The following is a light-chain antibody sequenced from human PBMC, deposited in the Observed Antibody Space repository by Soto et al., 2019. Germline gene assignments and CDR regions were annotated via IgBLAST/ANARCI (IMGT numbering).Light chain of an antibody. CDR3: GTWDTSLSAGV. J-gene: IGLJ2*01. CDR1: SSNIGKNY. CDR2: DNN. Sequence: QSVLTQPPSVSAAPGQKVTISCSGSSSNIGKNYVSWYQQLPGTAPKLLIYDNNNRPSGIPDRFSGSKSGTSATLGITGLQTGDEADYYCGTWDTSLSAGVFGGGTQLTVL. V-gene: IGLV1-51*01.